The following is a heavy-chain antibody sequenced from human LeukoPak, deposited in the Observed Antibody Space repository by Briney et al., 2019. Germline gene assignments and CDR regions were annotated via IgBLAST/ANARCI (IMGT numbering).Heavy chain of an antibody. V-gene: IGHV3-20*04. CDR3: ARDSSGWSHPFDY. CDR2: INWNGGST. Sequence: PGGSLRLSCAASGLTFDDFGMSWVSQAPGKGLEWVSGINWNGGSTGYADSVKGRFTISRDNAQNSLYLQMNSLRAEDTALYYCARDSSGWSHPFDYWGQGTLVTVSS. CDR1: GLTFDDFG. J-gene: IGHJ4*02. D-gene: IGHD6-19*01.